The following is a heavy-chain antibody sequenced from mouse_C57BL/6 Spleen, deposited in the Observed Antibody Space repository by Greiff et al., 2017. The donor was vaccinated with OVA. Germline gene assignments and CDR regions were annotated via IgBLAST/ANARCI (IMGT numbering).Heavy chain of an antibody. D-gene: IGHD2-4*01. CDR2: ISDGGSYT. Sequence: EVKLVESGGGLVKPGGSLKLSCAASGFTFSSYAMSWVRQTPEKRLEWVATISDGGSYTYYPDNVKGRFTISRDNAKNNLYLQMSHLKSEDTAMYYCARVERDYDWFAYWGQGTLVTVSA. V-gene: IGHV5-4*03. CDR3: ARVERDYDWFAY. CDR1: GFTFSSYA. J-gene: IGHJ3*01.